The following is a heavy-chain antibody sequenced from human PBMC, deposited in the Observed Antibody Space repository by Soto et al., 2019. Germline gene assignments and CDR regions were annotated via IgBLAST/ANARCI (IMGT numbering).Heavy chain of an antibody. J-gene: IGHJ4*01. CDR3: AKSPPTPAGYSYCYFDD. CDR1: GFTFRSYT. CDR2: ISGSSDSI. D-gene: IGHD5-18*01. Sequence: GGSLRLSCAASGFTFRSYTMSWVRQSPGKGLEWVSAISGSSDSIYYADSVKGRFTISRDNSKNTLYLQMNSLRADDSAVYYCAKSPPTPAGYSYCYFDDWGQGTLVTVSS. V-gene: IGHV3-23*01.